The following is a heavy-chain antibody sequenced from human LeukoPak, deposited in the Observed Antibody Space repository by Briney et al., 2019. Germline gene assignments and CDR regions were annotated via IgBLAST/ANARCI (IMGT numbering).Heavy chain of an antibody. CDR1: GGTFSSYA. Sequence: VASVKVSCKASGGTFSSYAISWVRQAPGQGLEWMGGIIPIFGTANYAQKFQGRVTITTDESTSTAYMELSSLRSEDTAVYYCARGRYDSSGHYSENYYFDYWGQGTLVTVSS. D-gene: IGHD3-22*01. J-gene: IGHJ4*02. CDR3: ARGRYDSSGHYSENYYFDY. V-gene: IGHV1-69*05. CDR2: IIPIFGTA.